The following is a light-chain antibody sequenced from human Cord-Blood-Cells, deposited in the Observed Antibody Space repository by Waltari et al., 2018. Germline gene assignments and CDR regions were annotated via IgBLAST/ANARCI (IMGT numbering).Light chain of an antibody. Sequence: ELVLSQSPRTLSLSPGERATLSCRASQSVSTSYLAWYQQKPGQAHRLLIYGASSRATGIPDRFSGSGSGTDFTLTISRLEPEDFAVYYCQQYGSSPYTFGQGTKLEIK. J-gene: IGKJ2*01. V-gene: IGKV3-20*01. CDR2: GAS. CDR1: QSVSTSY. CDR3: QQYGSSPYT.